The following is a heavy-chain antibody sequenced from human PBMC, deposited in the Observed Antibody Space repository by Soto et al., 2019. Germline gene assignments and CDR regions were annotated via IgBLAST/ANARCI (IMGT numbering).Heavy chain of an antibody. CDR3: TRENIENSDGLYDSCDI. D-gene: IGHD5-18*01. CDR2: MNPKSGGA. Sequence: ASVKVSCKTSGYTFTDYYTHWVRQAPGQGLEWMGWMNPKSGGAYFAQKFQGRVTLTRDTSIGTAYIEVNSLTSDDTAVYFCTRENIENSDGLYDSCDIWGQETTVSISS. CDR1: GYTFTDYY. V-gene: IGHV1-2*02. J-gene: IGHJ3*02.